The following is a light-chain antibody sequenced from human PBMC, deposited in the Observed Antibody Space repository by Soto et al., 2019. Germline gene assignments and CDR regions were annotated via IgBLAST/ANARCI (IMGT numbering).Light chain of an antibody. Sequence: IQMTQSPSSLSASLVYIVTITWXASQSISTYLNWYQYKPGKAPKLLIYAASSLQSGVPSRFSGSGSGTDFTLTISSLQPEDFATYYCLQDYNYPWTFGQGTKVDIK. J-gene: IGKJ1*01. V-gene: IGKV1-6*01. CDR2: AAS. CDR3: LQDYNYPWT. CDR1: QSISTY.